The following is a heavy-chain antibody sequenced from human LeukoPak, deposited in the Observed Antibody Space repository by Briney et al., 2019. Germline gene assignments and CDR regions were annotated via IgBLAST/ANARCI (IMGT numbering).Heavy chain of an antibody. CDR2: INPNSGGT. J-gene: IGHJ6*03. D-gene: IGHD6-19*01. CDR3: ARDGVAVAGTWDYYYYYMDV. Sequence: ASVKVSCKASGYTFTGYYMHWARQAPGQGLEWMGWINPNSGGTNYAQKFQGRVTMTRDTSISTAYMELSRLRSDDTAVYYCARDGVAVAGTWDYYYYYMDVWGKGTTVTVSS. V-gene: IGHV1-2*02. CDR1: GYTFTGYY.